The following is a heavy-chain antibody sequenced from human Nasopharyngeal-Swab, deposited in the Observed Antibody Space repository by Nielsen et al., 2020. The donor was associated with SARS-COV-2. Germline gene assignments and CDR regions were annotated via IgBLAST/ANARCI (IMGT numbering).Heavy chain of an antibody. CDR3: ARLGIRSYYFDY. J-gene: IGHJ4*02. D-gene: IGHD3-16*01. CDR2: IYPGDSDT. V-gene: IGHV5-51*01. Sequence: VGQAPGKGLEWMGIIYPGDSDTRYSPSFQGQVTISADKSISTAYLQWSSLKASDTAMYYCARLGIRSYYFDYWGQGTLVTVSS.